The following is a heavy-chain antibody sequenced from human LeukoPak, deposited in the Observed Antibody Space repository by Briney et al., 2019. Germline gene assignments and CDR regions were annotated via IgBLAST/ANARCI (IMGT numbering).Heavy chain of an antibody. CDR1: GFTFSSYA. D-gene: IGHD5-18*01. CDR2: ISGSGGST. J-gene: IGHJ2*01. V-gene: IGHV3-23*01. CDR3: AKDADTATIIYWYFDL. Sequence: GGSLRLSCAASGFTFSSYAMSWVRQAPGKGLEWVSAISGSGGSTYYADSVKGRFTISRDNSKNTLYLQMNSLRLEDTALYYCAKDADTATIIYWYFDLWGRGTLVTVSS.